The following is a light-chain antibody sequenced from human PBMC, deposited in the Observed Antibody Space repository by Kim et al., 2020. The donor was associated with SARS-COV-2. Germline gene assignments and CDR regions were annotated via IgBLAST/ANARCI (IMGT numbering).Light chain of an antibody. CDR1: QSISTY. Sequence: SPGERATLSCRASQSISTYLAWYQQKPGQSPRLLIYDASTRATGIPARFSGSGSGTDFTLTISSLEPEDFAVYYCRQRSNWPPLTFGGGTKVDIK. CDR3: RQRSNWPPLT. J-gene: IGKJ4*01. CDR2: DAS. V-gene: IGKV3-11*01.